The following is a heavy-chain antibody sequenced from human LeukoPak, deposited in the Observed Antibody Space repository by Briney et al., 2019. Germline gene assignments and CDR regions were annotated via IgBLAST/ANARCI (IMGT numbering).Heavy chain of an antibody. Sequence: GGSLRLSCAASGFTVSSNYMSWVRQAPGKGLEWVSVIYSGGSTYYADSVKGRFTISRDNPKNTLYLQMNSLRAEDTAVYYRARTRGDTYYFDYWGQGTLVTVSS. CDR1: GFTVSSNY. J-gene: IGHJ4*02. V-gene: IGHV3-66*01. D-gene: IGHD3-16*01. CDR3: ARTRGDTYYFDY. CDR2: IYSGGST.